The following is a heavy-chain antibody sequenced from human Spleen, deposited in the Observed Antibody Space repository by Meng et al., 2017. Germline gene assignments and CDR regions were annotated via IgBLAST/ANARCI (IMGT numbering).Heavy chain of an antibody. D-gene: IGHD3-3*01. CDR1: GFTFSNYG. CDR2: ISYDGSNK. V-gene: IGHV3-30*01. J-gene: IGHJ6*02. CDR3: ARGSYDFPYYYYGMDV. Sequence: GGSLRLSCAASGFTFSNYGMHWVRQAPGKGLEWVAVISYDGSNKYYADSVKGRFTISRDNSKNTLYLQMNSLRVEDTAVYYCARGSYDFPYYYYGMDVWGQGTTVTVSS.